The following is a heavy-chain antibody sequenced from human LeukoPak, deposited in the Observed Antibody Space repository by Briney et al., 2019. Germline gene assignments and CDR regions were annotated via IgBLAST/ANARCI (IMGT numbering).Heavy chain of an antibody. CDR2: IYYSGST. CDR1: GGSIGSSSYY. CDR3: ASPLVTTVVTYDAFDI. J-gene: IGHJ3*02. Sequence: SETLSLTCTVSGGSIGSSSYYWGWIRQPPGKGLEWIGSIYYSGSTYYNPSLKSRVTISVDTSKNQFSLKLSSVTAADTAVYYCASPLVTTVVTYDAFDIWGQGTMVTVSS. D-gene: IGHD4-23*01. V-gene: IGHV4-39*01.